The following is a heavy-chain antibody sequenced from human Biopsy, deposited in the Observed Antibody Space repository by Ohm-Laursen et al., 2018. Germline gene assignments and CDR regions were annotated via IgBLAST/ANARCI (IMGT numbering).Heavy chain of an antibody. V-gene: IGHV4-4*09. CDR2: IHHSGST. D-gene: IGHD2-15*01. Sequence: TLSLTCPVSGVSITAYYWSWIRQPPGKGLECIGNIHHSGSTNYNPSLKSRLTISVDTSKNQFSLKLSSVTAADTAVYYCARMDCSGGSCHYYSYGMDVWGRGTTVTVSS. CDR1: GVSITAYY. CDR3: ARMDCSGGSCHYYSYGMDV. J-gene: IGHJ6*02.